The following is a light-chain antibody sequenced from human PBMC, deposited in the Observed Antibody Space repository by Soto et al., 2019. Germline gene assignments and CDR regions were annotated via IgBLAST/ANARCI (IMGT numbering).Light chain of an antibody. J-gene: IGKJ1*01. CDR3: PQYNNWPRP. CDR2: GAS. Sequence: GVTQSPGTLSLSQGERATLSCRASQSVTSSYLAWWQQNPGQAPRLLIYGASTRATGIPDRFSGSGSGTDFTLTISSLQFEDFAVYYCPQYNNWPRPFGQGTKV. CDR1: QSVTSSY. V-gene: IGKV3-20*01.